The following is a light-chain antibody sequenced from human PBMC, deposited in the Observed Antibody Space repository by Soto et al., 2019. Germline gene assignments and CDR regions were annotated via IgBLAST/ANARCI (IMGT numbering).Light chain of an antibody. V-gene: IGKV3-20*01. CDR3: QQYGSSPRT. CDR1: QSVSSSH. Sequence: IVLTQAPGTLAWSAGEGATLSCRASQSVSSSHLAWYQQKPGQAPRLLISGASSRATGIPDRFTGSGSGTDFTLTISRLEPEDFAVYYCQQYGSSPRTVGQGAKVAIK. CDR2: GAS. J-gene: IGKJ1*01.